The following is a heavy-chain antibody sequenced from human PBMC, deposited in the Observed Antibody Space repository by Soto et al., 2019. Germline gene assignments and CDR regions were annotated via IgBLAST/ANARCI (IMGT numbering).Heavy chain of an antibody. Sequence: GSLRLPCAAPGFTFNRFAISWVRPASGKGLEWVSSLSGSGGSTYYADPVKGRFTISRDNSKNTLYVQMNSLRADDTAVYYCAKVSGTTVTKNFFDYWGQGTLVTVSS. J-gene: IGHJ4*02. V-gene: IGHV3-23*01. CDR3: AKVSGTTVTKNFFDY. D-gene: IGHD4-17*01. CDR1: GFTFNRFA. CDR2: LSGSGGST.